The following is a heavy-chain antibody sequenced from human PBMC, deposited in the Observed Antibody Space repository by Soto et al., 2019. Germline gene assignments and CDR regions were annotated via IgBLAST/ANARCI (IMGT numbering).Heavy chain of an antibody. D-gene: IGHD6-13*01. V-gene: IGHV3-48*01. Sequence: EVQLVESGGGLVQPGGSLRLSCVASGFTLSRYSMNWVRQAPGKGLEWVSYISRSSSTIYYADSVKGRFTISRDNAENSLYLQMNSLSAEHTAVYYCARYLAGGIPDYGGQGTRVTVSS. CDR3: ARYLAGGIPDY. CDR1: GFTLSRYS. J-gene: IGHJ4*02. CDR2: ISRSSSTI.